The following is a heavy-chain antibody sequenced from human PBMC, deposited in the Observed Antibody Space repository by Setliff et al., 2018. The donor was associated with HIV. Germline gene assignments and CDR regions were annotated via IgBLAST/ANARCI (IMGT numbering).Heavy chain of an antibody. CDR1: GYTFTSYG. CDR2: ISAYNGNT. J-gene: IGHJ3*02. CDR3: ARPYNFWSGFPDAFDI. D-gene: IGHD3-3*01. V-gene: IGHV1-18*01. Sequence: ASVMVSCKASGYTFTSYGISWVRQAPGQGLEWMGWISAYNGNTNYAQKLQGRVTMTTDTSTSTAYMELRSLRSDDTAVYYCARPYNFWSGFPDAFDIWGQGTMVTVSS.